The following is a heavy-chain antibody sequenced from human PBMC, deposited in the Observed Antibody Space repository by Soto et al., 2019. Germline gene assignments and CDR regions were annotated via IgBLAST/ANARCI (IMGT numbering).Heavy chain of an antibody. CDR2: INPASGST. J-gene: IGHJ4*02. CDR3: ARDLAAGDH. Sequence: QVQLVQSGAEVKKPGASVKLSCRTSGYTFTHYYIHWVRQAPGQGLEWLAIINPASGSTNYPQDFQGRHTLTMHTSTTTVYVELSVLRADDTAMFYCARDLAAGDHWGQGTLVTVSS. D-gene: IGHD6-13*01. CDR1: GYTFTHYY. V-gene: IGHV1-46*01.